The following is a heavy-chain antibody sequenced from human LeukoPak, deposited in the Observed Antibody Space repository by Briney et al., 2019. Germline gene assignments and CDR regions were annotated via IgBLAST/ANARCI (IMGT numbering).Heavy chain of an antibody. V-gene: IGHV3-23*01. J-gene: IGHJ5*02. Sequence: QSGGSLSLSCAPSGFTFSSYAMSWVRQAPGEGREWVSAISGSGGSTYYADSVKGRFTISRDNSKNTLYLQMNSLRAEDAAVYYCAKQGGSSSWFEDWFDPWGQGTLVTVSS. CDR1: GFTFSSYA. D-gene: IGHD6-13*01. CDR2: ISGSGGST. CDR3: AKQGGSSSWFEDWFDP.